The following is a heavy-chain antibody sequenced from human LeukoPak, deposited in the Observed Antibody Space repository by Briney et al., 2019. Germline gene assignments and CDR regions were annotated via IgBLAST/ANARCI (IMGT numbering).Heavy chain of an antibody. Sequence: GASVKVSCKASGYTFTSYGISWVRQAPGQGLEWMGWISAYNGNTNYAQKLQGRVTMTTDTSTSTAYMELRSLRSDDTAVYYCARDEAYSSSWYGVIDPWGQGTLVTVSS. D-gene: IGHD6-13*01. CDR3: ARDEAYSSSWYGVIDP. J-gene: IGHJ5*02. CDR2: ISAYNGNT. CDR1: GYTFTSYG. V-gene: IGHV1-18*01.